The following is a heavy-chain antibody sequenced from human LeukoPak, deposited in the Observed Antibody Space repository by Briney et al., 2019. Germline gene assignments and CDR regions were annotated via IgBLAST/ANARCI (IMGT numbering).Heavy chain of an antibody. V-gene: IGHV3-23*01. J-gene: IGHJ4*01. CDR1: GFTFSSYG. Sequence: GGSLRLSCAASGFTFSSYGMSWVRQAPGKGLEWVSAISGSGGFTYYADSVKGRFTISRDNSKNTLYLQMNSLRAEDTAVYYCANDWLAFDYWGQGTLVTVFS. CDR2: ISGSGGFT. D-gene: IGHD5-12*01. CDR3: ANDWLAFDY.